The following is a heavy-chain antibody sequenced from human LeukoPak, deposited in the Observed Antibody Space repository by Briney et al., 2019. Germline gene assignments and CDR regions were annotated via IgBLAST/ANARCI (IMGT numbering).Heavy chain of an antibody. J-gene: IGHJ4*02. CDR2: ISSSSSYI. CDR1: GFTFSNYS. CDR3: ARAHGDSWKFDY. Sequence: GGALRLSFSASGFTFSNYSMNWVRPAPGKGLEWVSSISSSSSYIYYADSVKGRFTISRDNAKNSLYLQMNSLRAEDTAVYYCARAHGDSWKFDYWGQGTLVTVSS. V-gene: IGHV3-21*01. D-gene: IGHD4-17*01.